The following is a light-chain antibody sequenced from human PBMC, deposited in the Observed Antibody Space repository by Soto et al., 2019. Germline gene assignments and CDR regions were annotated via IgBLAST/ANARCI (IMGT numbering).Light chain of an antibody. Sequence: DIPVTQSPSSLSASVGDRVTITCRASQNIRNFLHWYQQKPGKAPKLLIYAASNLKSGVPSRFTASGSGTDFTLIINNLQPEDLATYYCQQSYSYIRAFGQGTTV. V-gene: IGKV1-39*01. J-gene: IGKJ1*01. CDR2: AAS. CDR1: QNIRNF. CDR3: QQSYSYIRA.